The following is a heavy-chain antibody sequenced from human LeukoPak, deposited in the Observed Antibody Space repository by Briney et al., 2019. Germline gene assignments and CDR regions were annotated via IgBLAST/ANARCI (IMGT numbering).Heavy chain of an antibody. CDR2: INPKNGGA. CDR1: GYTFTGHY. CDR3: ARASFWESPINWFDP. D-gene: IGHD3-16*01. V-gene: IGHV1-2*07. J-gene: IGHJ5*02. Sequence: ASVKVSCKASGYTFTGHYMHWVRQAPGQGLEWMGWINPKNGGANYAPSFQGRVTMTRDRSISTVYMELTRLTSDDTAVFYCARASFWESPINWFDPWGQGTLVTVSS.